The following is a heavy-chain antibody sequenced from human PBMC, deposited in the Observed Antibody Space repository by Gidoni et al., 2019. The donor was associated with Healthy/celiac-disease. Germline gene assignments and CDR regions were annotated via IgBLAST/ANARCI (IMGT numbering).Heavy chain of an antibody. CDR1: GYTFTSYA. V-gene: IGHV1-3*01. D-gene: IGHD3-22*01. CDR2: INAGNGNT. Sequence: QVQLVQSGAEVKKPGASLTVSCKASGYTFTSYAMHWVRQAPGQRLEWMGWINAGNGNTKYSQKFQGRVTITRDTSASTAYMELSSLRSEDTAVYYCARSYYYDSSGRLPFDYWGQGTLVTVSS. CDR3: ARSYYYDSSGRLPFDY. J-gene: IGHJ4*02.